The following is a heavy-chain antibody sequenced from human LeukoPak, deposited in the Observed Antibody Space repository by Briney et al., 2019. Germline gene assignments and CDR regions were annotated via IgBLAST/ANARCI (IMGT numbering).Heavy chain of an antibody. CDR1: GGSISSYY. Sequence: PSETLSLTCTVSGGSISSYYWSWIRQPAGKGLEWIGRIYTSGSTNYNPSLKSRVTMSVDTSKNQSSLKLSSVTAADTAVYYCARGGAPVSVYYYYYYYIDVWGKGTTVTVSS. CDR3: ARGGAPVSVYYYYYYYIDV. D-gene: IGHD2-8*01. J-gene: IGHJ6*03. V-gene: IGHV4-4*07. CDR2: IYTSGST.